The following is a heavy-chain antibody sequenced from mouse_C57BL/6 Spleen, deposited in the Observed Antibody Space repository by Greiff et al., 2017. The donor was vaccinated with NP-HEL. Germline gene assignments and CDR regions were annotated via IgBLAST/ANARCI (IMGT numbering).Heavy chain of an antibody. V-gene: IGHV1-82*01. CDR2: IYPGDGDT. J-gene: IGHJ4*01. Sequence: VQLQHSGPELVKPGASVKISCKASGYAFSSSWMNWVKQRPGKGLEWIGRIYPGDGDTNYNGKFKGKATLTADKSSSTAYMQLSSLTSEDSAVYFCARSEDYPYYYAMDYWGQGTSVTVSS. CDR3: ARSEDYPYYYAMDY. CDR1: GYAFSSSW. D-gene: IGHD2-4*01.